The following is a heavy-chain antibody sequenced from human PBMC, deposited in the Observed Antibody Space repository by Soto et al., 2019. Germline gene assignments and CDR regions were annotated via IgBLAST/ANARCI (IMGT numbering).Heavy chain of an antibody. V-gene: IGHV4-61*01. CDR3: AVIAVAGTTRGY. Sequence: PSVTLCLTWTVADGSGISRSYYRSWIRQPPGKGLEWIGYIYYSGSTNYNPYLKSRVTISVDTSKNQFSLKLSSVTAADTAVYYCAVIAVAGTTRGYWGQGTLDTVSS. CDR2: IYYSGST. J-gene: IGHJ4*02. CDR1: DGSGISRSYY. D-gene: IGHD6-19*01.